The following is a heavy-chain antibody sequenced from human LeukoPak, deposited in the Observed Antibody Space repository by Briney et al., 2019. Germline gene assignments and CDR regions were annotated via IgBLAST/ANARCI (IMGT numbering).Heavy chain of an antibody. CDR1: GFTVNSNY. CDR3: VRDILRPGSLYYYDY. V-gene: IGHV3-66*01. D-gene: IGHD1-26*01. CDR2: IYSAGTT. Sequence: GGSLRLSCAASGFTVNSNYMSWVRQAPGKGLEWVSVIYSAGTTFYADSVKGRFTISRDNAQSSLHLQMNSLGAEDTAVYYCVRDILRPGSLYYYDYWGQGTLVTVSS. J-gene: IGHJ4*02.